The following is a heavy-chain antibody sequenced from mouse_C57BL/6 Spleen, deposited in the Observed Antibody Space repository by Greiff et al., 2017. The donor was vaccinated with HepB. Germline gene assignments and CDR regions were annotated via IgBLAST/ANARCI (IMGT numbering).Heavy chain of an antibody. CDR2: INPSNGGT. V-gene: IGHV1-53*01. CDR3: ARYGNFHWYFDV. Sequence: QVQLKESGTELVKPGASVKLSCKASGYTFTSYWMHWVKQRPGQGLEWIGNINPSNGGTNYNEKFKSKATLTVDKSSSTAYMQLSSLTSEDSAVYYCARYGNFHWYFDVWGTGTTVTVSS. J-gene: IGHJ1*03. D-gene: IGHD2-1*01. CDR1: GYTFTSYW.